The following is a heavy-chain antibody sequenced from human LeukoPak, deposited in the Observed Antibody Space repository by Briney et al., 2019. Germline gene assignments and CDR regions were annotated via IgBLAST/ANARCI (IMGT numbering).Heavy chain of an antibody. V-gene: IGHV1-69*13. Sequence: SVKVSCKASGGTFSSYAISWVRQAPGQGLEWMGGIIPIFGTANYAQKFQGRVTITADESTSTAYMELSSLRSEDTAVYHCARYKADYYGSGSYYGYWGQGTLGTVSA. J-gene: IGHJ4*02. CDR2: IIPIFGTA. D-gene: IGHD3-10*01. CDR1: GGTFSSYA. CDR3: ARYKADYYGSGSYYGY.